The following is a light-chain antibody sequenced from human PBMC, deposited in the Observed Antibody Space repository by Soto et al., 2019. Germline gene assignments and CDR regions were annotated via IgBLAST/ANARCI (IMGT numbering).Light chain of an antibody. Sequence: DIQMTQSPSSLSASVGDRVTITCQASQDIRKYLNWYQQKPGRAPKLLIYGASNLETGVPSRFSVSGYWTDFTFTISSLQPEATATYYCQHYDKPPPFTFGPGTKVAIK. CDR2: GAS. J-gene: IGKJ3*01. V-gene: IGKV1-33*01. CDR1: QDIRKY. CDR3: QHYDKPPPFT.